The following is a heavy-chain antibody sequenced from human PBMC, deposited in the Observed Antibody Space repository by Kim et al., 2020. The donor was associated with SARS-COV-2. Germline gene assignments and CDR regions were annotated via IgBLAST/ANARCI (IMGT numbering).Heavy chain of an antibody. Sequence: SETLSLTCTVSGDSISGSNYCWGWIREPPGKGRVWIGSINDSGNTNYNPTRKSRITIYTDKYKNHLSLKLITVTDTDTAVYYSARAGSAYTRAVMDVW. V-gene: IGHV4-39*02. CDR1: GDSISGSNYC. D-gene: IGHD3-10*01. CDR2: INDSGNT. J-gene: IGHJ6*01. CDR3: ARAGSAYTRAVMDV.